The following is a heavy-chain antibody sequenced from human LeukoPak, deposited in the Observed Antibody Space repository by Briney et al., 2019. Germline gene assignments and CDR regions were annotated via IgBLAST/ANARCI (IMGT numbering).Heavy chain of an antibody. CDR2: IIPIFGTA. Sequence: SVKVSCKASGYTFTGYYMHWVRQAPGQGLEWMGGIIPIFGTANYAQKFQGRVTITTDESTSTAYMELSSLGSEDTAVYYCARGRGWNDVVDYWGQGTLVTVSS. D-gene: IGHD1-1*01. J-gene: IGHJ4*02. CDR3: ARGRGWNDVVDY. CDR1: GYTFTGYY. V-gene: IGHV1-69*05.